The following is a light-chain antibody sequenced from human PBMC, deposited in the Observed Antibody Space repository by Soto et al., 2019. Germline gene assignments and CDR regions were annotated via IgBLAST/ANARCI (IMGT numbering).Light chain of an antibody. J-gene: IGLJ1*01. Sequence: QSVLTQPRSVSGSPGQSVTIPCTVTSSDVGGYNYVSWYQRHAGKGPKLIIYDVSERPSGVPDRFSASKSGNTASLTISGLQAEDEADYYCSSYAGNYVYVFGSGTKVTVL. CDR3: SSYAGNYVYV. CDR2: DVS. CDR1: SSDVGGYNY. V-gene: IGLV2-11*01.